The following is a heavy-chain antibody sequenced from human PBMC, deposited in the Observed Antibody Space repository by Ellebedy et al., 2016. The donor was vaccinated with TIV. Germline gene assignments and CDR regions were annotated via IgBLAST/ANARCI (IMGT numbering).Heavy chain of an antibody. D-gene: IGHD1-26*01. V-gene: IGHV5-51*01. Sequence: GESLKISCKGSGYSFTTYWIAWVRQMPGKGLEWMGIIYPGDSDTGYRPSFQGQVTLSVDKSIATAYLHWSSLQASDTAMYYCARRGMAGTNHYYGIDVWGQGTTVTVS. CDR2: IYPGDSDT. J-gene: IGHJ6*02. CDR3: ARRGMAGTNHYYGIDV. CDR1: GYSFTTYW.